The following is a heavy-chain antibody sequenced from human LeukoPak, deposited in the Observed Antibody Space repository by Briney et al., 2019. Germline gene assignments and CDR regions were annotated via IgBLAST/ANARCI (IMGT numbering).Heavy chain of an antibody. J-gene: IGHJ4*02. Sequence: SVKVSCKASGYTFTSYGISWVRQAPGQGLEWMGGIIPIFGTANYAQKFQGRVTITADKSTSTAYMELSSLRSEDTAVYYCARDGYSYDRFDYWGQGTLVTVSS. V-gene: IGHV1-69*06. D-gene: IGHD5-18*01. CDR2: IIPIFGTA. CDR1: GYTFTSYG. CDR3: ARDGYSYDRFDY.